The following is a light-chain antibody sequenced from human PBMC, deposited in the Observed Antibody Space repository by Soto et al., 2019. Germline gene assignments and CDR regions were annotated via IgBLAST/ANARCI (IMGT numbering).Light chain of an antibody. CDR1: QDISDF. CDR3: QQLNSFPPA. V-gene: IGKV1-9*01. J-gene: IGKJ5*01. CDR2: AAS. Sequence: IQLTQSPSFLSASVRDRVTISCRASQDISDFLAWYQQKPGKPPKLLIYAASTLQTEVPSRFSGSGSGTEFTLTINSLQPEDFATYYCQQLNSFPPAFGQGTRLEIK.